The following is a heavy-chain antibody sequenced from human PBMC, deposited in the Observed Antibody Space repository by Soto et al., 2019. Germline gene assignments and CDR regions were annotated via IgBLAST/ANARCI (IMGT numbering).Heavy chain of an antibody. J-gene: IGHJ6*03. Sequence: EVQLVESGGGLVQPGGSLRLSCAASGFTVSSNYMSWVRQAPGKGLEWVSVIYSGGSTYYADSVKGRFTISRDNSKNTLYLQMNSLRAEDTAVYYCARVGYSGYDHYYYYYMDVWGKGTTVTVSS. V-gene: IGHV3-66*01. CDR3: ARVGYSGYDHYYYYYMDV. CDR1: GFTVSSNY. D-gene: IGHD5-12*01. CDR2: IYSGGST.